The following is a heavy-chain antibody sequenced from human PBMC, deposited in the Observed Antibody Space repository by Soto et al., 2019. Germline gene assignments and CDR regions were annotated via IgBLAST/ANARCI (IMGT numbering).Heavy chain of an antibody. Sequence: SETLSLTCAVYGGSFSDFYWSLLRQPPGQGREWIGEISHSGSPIYNPSLKSRVTISVDMSKNQFSLYLRSATAADTAVYYFAKKGQHYQYGLDVWGRGTTVTVSS. V-gene: IGHV4-34*01. J-gene: IGHJ6*02. D-gene: IGHD2-2*01. CDR2: ISHSGSP. CDR3: AKKGQHYQYGLDV. CDR1: GGSFSDFY.